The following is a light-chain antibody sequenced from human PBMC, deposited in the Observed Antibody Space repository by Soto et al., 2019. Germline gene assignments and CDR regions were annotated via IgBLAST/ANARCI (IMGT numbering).Light chain of an antibody. J-gene: IGKJ1*01. Sequence: EIVLTQSPGFLSLSPGERATLSCRASQSVDSSFFAWYQQKPGQAPRLLIYGAAKRATGLPDRFSGSGAGTDFALTVSRREPGVFVVYYCQRYVSSVPFGRGPKV. V-gene: IGKV3-20*01. CDR2: GAA. CDR1: QSVDSSF. CDR3: QRYVSSVP.